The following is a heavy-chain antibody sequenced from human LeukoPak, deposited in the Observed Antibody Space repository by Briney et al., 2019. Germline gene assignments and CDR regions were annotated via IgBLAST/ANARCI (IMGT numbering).Heavy chain of an antibody. D-gene: IGHD5-12*01. CDR1: GFTFSSYE. V-gene: IGHV3-48*03. CDR2: ISSSGSTI. J-gene: IGHJ6*03. Sequence: GGSLRLSCAASGFTFSSYEMNWVRQAPGKGLEWVSYISSSGSTIYYAGSVKGRFTISRDNAKNSLYLQMNSLRAEDTAVYYCAREMSEPLWWLRSVVGVTYYYYMDVWGKGTTVTISS. CDR3: AREMSEPLWWLRSVVGVTYYYYMDV.